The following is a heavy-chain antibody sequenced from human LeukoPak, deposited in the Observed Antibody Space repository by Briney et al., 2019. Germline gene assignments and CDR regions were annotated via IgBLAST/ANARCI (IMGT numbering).Heavy chain of an antibody. V-gene: IGHV4-34*01. J-gene: IGHJ4*02. D-gene: IGHD2-15*01. CDR1: GGSFSGYY. CDR3: AGTLGYCSGGSCYFDY. Sequence: SETLSLTCAVYGGSFSGYYWSWIRQPPGKGLEWLGEINHSGSTNYNPSLKSRVTISVDTSKNQFSLKLSSVTAADTAVYYCAGTLGYCSGGSCYFDYWGQGTLVTVSS. CDR2: INHSGST.